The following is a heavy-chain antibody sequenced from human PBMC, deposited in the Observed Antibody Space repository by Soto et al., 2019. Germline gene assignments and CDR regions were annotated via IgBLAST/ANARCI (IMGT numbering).Heavy chain of an antibody. V-gene: IGHV3-30*18. Sequence: PVGSLRLSCAASVFTFSSYVMHWVRQAPGKGLEWVTVISYDGSNKYYADSVKGRFTISRDNSKNTLYLQMHSLRPEDTALYYCAKGGVGYTSKDFDIWGQGTLVNVSS. D-gene: IGHD1-26*01. CDR3: AKGGVGYTSKDFDI. CDR2: ISYDGSNK. CDR1: VFTFSSYV. J-gene: IGHJ3*02.